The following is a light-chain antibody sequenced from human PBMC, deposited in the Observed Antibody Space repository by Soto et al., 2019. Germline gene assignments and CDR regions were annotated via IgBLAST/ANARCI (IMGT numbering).Light chain of an antibody. Sequence: QSALTQPASVSGSPGQSITISCTGTSSDVGGYNYVSWYQQHPGKAPKLMIYDVSNRPSGVSNRFSSSKSVNTASLTISGLQAEDEADYYCSSYTSSSTLYVFGTGTKVTVL. CDR3: SSYTSSSTLYV. CDR2: DVS. J-gene: IGLJ1*01. V-gene: IGLV2-14*01. CDR1: SSDVGGYNY.